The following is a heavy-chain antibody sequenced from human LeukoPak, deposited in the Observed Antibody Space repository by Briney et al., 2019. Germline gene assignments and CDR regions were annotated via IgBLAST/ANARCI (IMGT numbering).Heavy chain of an antibody. CDR3: AKLGGSDCTNGVCYSEYFQH. J-gene: IGHJ1*01. CDR1: GFTFSTYW. V-gene: IGHV3-7*03. D-gene: IGHD2-8*01. CDR2: IKQDGSEK. Sequence: GGSLRLSCAASGFTFSTYWMSWVRQAPGKGLEWVANIKQDGSEKYYVDSVKGRFTISRDNSKNTLYLQMNSLRAEDTAVYYCAKLGGSDCTNGVCYSEYFQHWGQGTLVTVSS.